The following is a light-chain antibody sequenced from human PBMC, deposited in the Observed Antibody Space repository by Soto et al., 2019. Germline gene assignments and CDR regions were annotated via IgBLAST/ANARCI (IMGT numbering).Light chain of an antibody. J-gene: IGKJ4*01. CDR2: GAS. V-gene: IGKV3-20*01. CDR3: QQYGNSSLT. Sequence: EIVLMQSPGTLSLSPGERATLSCRASQSVTSSYLAWYQQKPGQAPRLLIYGASSRATGIPDRFSGSGSGTDFTLTISRLEPEDFAVYYCQQYGNSSLTFGGGTKVEIK. CDR1: QSVTSSY.